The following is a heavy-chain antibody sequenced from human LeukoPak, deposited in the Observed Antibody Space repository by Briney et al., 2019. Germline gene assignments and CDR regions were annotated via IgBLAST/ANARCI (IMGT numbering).Heavy chain of an antibody. CDR3: ARGLIQGSAIFDY. V-gene: IGHV1-2*04. CDR1: GYTFTGYY. D-gene: IGHD2-21*02. J-gene: IGHJ4*02. Sequence: ASVKVSCKASGYTFTGYYMHWVRQAPGQGLEWMGWINPNSGGTNYAQKFQGWVTMTRDTSISTAYMELSRLRSDDTAVYYCARGLIQGSAIFDYWGQGTLVTVSS. CDR2: INPNSGGT.